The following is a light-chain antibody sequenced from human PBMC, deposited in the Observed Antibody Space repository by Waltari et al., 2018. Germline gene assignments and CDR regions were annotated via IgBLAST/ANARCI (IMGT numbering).Light chain of an antibody. V-gene: IGKV1-39*01. Sequence: IQTTQSPPSLSPSVREKVTITCRASQSISEYLNWYQQKPGKAPKLLIYGASSLQSGVPSRFSSSGSGTDFTLSITSLQPEDSATYYCQQSYTFGGGTKVEIK. J-gene: IGKJ4*01. CDR1: QSISEY. CDR2: GAS. CDR3: QQSYT.